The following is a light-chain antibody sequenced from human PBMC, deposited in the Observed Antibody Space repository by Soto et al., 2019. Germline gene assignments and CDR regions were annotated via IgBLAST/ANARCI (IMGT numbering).Light chain of an antibody. J-gene: IGKJ1*01. Sequence: EIVMTQSPGTLSLSPGETATLSCRASQSVSSNYVAWFHQKPGQAPRLLIYGASRRATGVPDRVSGSGSGTDFTLTISRLEPEDFAVYYCQQYGSSLWTFGQGTKVDIK. CDR2: GAS. CDR1: QSVSSNY. CDR3: QQYGSSLWT. V-gene: IGKV3-20*01.